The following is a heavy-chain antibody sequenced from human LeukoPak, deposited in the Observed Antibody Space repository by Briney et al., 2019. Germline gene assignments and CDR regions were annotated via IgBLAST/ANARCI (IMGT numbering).Heavy chain of an antibody. CDR3: ARCPNTISLGWFDP. J-gene: IGHJ5*02. CDR1: GGSFSGYY. Sequence: SETLSLTCAVYGGSFSGYYWSWIRQPPGKGLEWIGGINHSGSTNYNPSLKSRVTISVDTSKNQFSLKLSSVTAADTAVYYCARCPNTISLGWFDPWGQGTLVTVSS. D-gene: IGHD3-3*01. CDR2: INHSGST. V-gene: IGHV4-34*01.